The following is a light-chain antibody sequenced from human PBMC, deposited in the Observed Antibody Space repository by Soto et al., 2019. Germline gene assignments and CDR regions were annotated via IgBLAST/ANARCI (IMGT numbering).Light chain of an antibody. CDR1: SSDVGGYNY. CDR3: NSYTRSNTLVYV. Sequence: QSALTQPASVSGSPGQSITISCTGTSSDVGGYNYVSWYQQHPGKAPKLIIYDVSNRPSGVSNRFSGSKSGNTASLTISGLQAEDEADYYCNSYTRSNTLVYVFGTGTKVTVL. CDR2: DVS. J-gene: IGLJ1*01. V-gene: IGLV2-14*01.